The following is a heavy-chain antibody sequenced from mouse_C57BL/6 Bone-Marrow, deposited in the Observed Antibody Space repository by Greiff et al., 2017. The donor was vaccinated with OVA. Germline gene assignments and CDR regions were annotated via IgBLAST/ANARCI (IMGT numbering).Heavy chain of an antibody. J-gene: IGHJ3*01. CDR3: AREGVTTVGASQCAD. Sequence: QVQLKQPGAELVKPGASVKLSCKASGYTFTSYWMHWVKQRPGQGLEWIGMIHPNSGSTNYNEKFKSKATLTVATSSSTADMQLSSLTSEDSAVYYCAREGVTTVGASQCADWGQGTLVTVSA. V-gene: IGHV1-64*01. CDR1: GYTFTSYW. CDR2: IHPNSGST. D-gene: IGHD1-1*01.